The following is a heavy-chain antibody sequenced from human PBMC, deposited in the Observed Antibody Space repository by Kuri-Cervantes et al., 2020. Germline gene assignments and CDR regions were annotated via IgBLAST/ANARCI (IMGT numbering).Heavy chain of an antibody. CDR1: GFTFNDYA. Sequence: SLKISCAASGFTFNDYAMHWVRQAPGKGLEWVSGISRNSGIIGYADSVKGRFTISRDNAKNSLYLQMNSLRAEDTAVYYCARDPVDIVATPPGCWGQGTLVTVSS. CDR3: ARDPVDIVATPPGC. D-gene: IGHD5-12*01. J-gene: IGHJ4*02. V-gene: IGHV3-9*01. CDR2: ISRNSGII.